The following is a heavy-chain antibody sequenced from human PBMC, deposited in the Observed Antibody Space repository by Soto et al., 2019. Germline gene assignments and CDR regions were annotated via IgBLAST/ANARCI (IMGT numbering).Heavy chain of an antibody. CDR2: IYWDDDK. D-gene: IGHD3-10*01. CDR1: GFSLSTSGMG. Sequence: GSGPTLVNPTQTLTLTCSFSGFSLSTSGMGVGWVRQPPGKALEWLALIYWDDDKRYSPSLNSRVTITKDTPRNQVVLTMTNMDPVDTATFYCTRHSPRGLDYWGQGTLVTVSS. CDR3: TRHSPRGLDY. V-gene: IGHV2-5*02. J-gene: IGHJ4*02.